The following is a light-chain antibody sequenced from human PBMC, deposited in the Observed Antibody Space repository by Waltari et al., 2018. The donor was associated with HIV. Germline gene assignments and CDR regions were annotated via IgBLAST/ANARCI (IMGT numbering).Light chain of an antibody. CDR1: QSVSSY. CDR2: DAS. J-gene: IGKJ4*01. V-gene: IGKV3-11*01. CDR3: QQRANWPLT. Sequence: EIRLTQSPATLSLSPGERAPLSCRASQSVSSYLAWYQQKPGQPPRLLIYDASNRATGIPARFSGSGSGTDFTLTITSLEPEDFAVYYCQQRANWPLTFGGGTKVEIK.